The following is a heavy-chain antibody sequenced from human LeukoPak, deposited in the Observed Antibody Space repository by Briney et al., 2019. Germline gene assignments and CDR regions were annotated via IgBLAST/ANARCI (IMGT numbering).Heavy chain of an antibody. CDR2: IYHSGST. CDR1: GGSISSSNW. D-gene: IGHD1-7*01. J-gene: IGHJ4*02. CDR3: ASERKELPAFFDY. Sequence: PSGTLSLTCAVSGGSISSSNWWSWVRQPPGKGLEWIGEIYHSGSTNYNPSLKSRVTISVDKSKNQFSLKLSSVTAADTAVYYCASERKELPAFFDYWGQGTLVAVSS. V-gene: IGHV4-4*02.